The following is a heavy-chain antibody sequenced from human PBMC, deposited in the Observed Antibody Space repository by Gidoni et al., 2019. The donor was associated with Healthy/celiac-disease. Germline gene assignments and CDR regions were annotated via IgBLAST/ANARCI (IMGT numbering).Heavy chain of an antibody. Sequence: EVQLVESGGGLVKPGGSLRLSCAASGFTFSSYSMNWVRQAPGKGLEWVSSISSSSSYIYYADSVKGRFTISRDNAKNSLYLQMNSLRAEDTAVYYCARSNSYYYDSSGYYFGWFDPWGQGTLVTVSS. CDR2: ISSSSSYI. D-gene: IGHD3-22*01. V-gene: IGHV3-21*01. CDR3: ARSNSYYYDSSGYYFGWFDP. J-gene: IGHJ5*02. CDR1: GFTFSSYS.